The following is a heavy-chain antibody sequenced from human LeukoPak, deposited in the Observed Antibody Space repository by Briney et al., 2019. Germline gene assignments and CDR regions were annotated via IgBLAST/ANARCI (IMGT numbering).Heavy chain of an antibody. V-gene: IGHV4-38-2*01. CDR3: ARSEGCGGDCYSPVYYYYYYMDV. CDR2: IYHSGST. J-gene: IGHJ6*03. Sequence: SETLSLTCAVSGYSISSGYYWGWIRQPPGKGLEWIGSIYHSGSTYYNPSLKSRVTISVDTSKNQFSLKLSSVTAADTAVYYCARSEGCGGDCYSPVYYYYYYMDVWGKGTTVTVSS. CDR1: GYSISSGYY. D-gene: IGHD2-21*02.